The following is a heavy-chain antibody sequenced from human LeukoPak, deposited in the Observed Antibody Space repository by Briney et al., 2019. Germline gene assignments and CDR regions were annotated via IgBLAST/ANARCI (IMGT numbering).Heavy chain of an antibody. CDR1: GYTFTGYY. J-gene: IGHJ3*02. CDR3: ARRKRYFDWSDAFDI. D-gene: IGHD3-9*01. CDR2: SNPNSGGT. V-gene: IGHV1-2*02. Sequence: GASVKVSCKASGYTFTGYYMHWVRQAPGQGLEWMGWSNPNSGGTNYAQKFQGRVTMTRDTSISTAYMELSRLRSDDTAVYYCARRKRYFDWSDAFDIWGQGTMVTVSS.